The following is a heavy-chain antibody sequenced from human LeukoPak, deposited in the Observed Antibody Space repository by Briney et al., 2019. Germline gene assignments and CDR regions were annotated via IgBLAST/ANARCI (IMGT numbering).Heavy chain of an antibody. J-gene: IGHJ6*02. Sequence: ASVKVSCKASGYTFTSYGISWVRQAPGQGLEWMGWISAYNGNTNYAQKLQGRVTMTTDTSTSTAYMELRSLRSDDTAVYYCARVRVLHYHYYGMDVWGQGTTVTVSS. D-gene: IGHD3-10*01. CDR2: ISAYNGNT. CDR1: GYTFTSYG. CDR3: ARVRVLHYHYYGMDV. V-gene: IGHV1-18*01.